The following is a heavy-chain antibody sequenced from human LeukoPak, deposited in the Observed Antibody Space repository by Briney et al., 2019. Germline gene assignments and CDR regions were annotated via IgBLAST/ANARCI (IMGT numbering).Heavy chain of an antibody. Sequence: SVEVSCKASGGTFSSYAISWVRQAPGQGLEWMGGIIPIFGTANYAQKFQGRVTITTDESTSTAYMELSSLRSEDTAVYYCASLYYDSSGYYYYYFDYWGQGTLVTVSS. CDR2: IIPIFGTA. J-gene: IGHJ4*02. V-gene: IGHV1-69*05. CDR3: ASLYYDSSGYYYYYFDY. CDR1: GGTFSSYA. D-gene: IGHD3-22*01.